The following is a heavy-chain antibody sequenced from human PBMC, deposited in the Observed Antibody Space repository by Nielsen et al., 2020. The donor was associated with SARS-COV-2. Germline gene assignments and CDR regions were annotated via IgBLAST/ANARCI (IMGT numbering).Heavy chain of an antibody. J-gene: IGHJ4*02. CDR3: ARDNWDAYFNFHY. CDR2: INTHTGRP. CDR1: AYTFTSYD. Sequence: ASVKVSCKASAYTFTSYDVNGVGQATGQGLEWLGWINTHTGRPTYAQGFTGRLVFSLDTSVSTAYLQVSGLKADDTGVYYCARDNWDAYFNFHYWGQGTKVTVSS. D-gene: IGHD3-16*01. V-gene: IGHV7-4-1*02.